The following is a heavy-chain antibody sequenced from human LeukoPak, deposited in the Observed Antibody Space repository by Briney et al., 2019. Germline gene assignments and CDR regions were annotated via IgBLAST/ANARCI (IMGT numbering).Heavy chain of an antibody. CDR3: AKDQNKYDYVWGSYRYKSFDY. J-gene: IGHJ4*02. D-gene: IGHD3-16*02. Sequence: HPGGSLRLSCAASGFTFSSYAMSWVRQAPGKGLEWVSAISGSGGSTYYADSVKGRFTISRDNSKNTLYLQMNSLRAEDTAVYYCAKDQNKYDYVWGSYRYKSFDYWGQGTLVTVSS. CDR1: GFTFSSYA. V-gene: IGHV3-23*01. CDR2: ISGSGGST.